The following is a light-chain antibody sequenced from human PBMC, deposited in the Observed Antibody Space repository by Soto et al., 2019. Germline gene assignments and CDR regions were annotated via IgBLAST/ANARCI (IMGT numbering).Light chain of an antibody. J-gene: IGKJ1*01. Sequence: EIVMTQSPATLSVSPGEGATLSCRASQFVGNKLAWFQLKPGQAPRLLIYFASTRATGVPARFSGSGSGTEFTLTISSLQSEDFAVYYCQQYNNWPWTFGQGTKVDIK. CDR1: QFVGNK. CDR2: FAS. V-gene: IGKV3-15*01. CDR3: QQYNNWPWT.